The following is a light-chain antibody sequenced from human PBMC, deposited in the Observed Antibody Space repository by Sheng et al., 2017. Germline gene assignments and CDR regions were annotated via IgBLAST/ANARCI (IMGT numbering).Light chain of an antibody. CDR2: DNT. J-gene: IGLJ3*02. CDR3: QSYDSSLSGWV. Sequence: QSVLTQPPSVSGAPGQRVTISCTGSTSNIGAGYGVHWYQQFPGTAPKLVIYDNTNRPSGVPDRFSGSTSGTSASLAITGLQADDEADFYCQSYDSSLSGWVFGGGTKLTVL. V-gene: IGLV1-40*01. CDR1: TSNIGAGYG.